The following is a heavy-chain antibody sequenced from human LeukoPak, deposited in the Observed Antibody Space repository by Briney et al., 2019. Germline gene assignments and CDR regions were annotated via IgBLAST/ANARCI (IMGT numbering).Heavy chain of an antibody. J-gene: IGHJ4*02. CDR3: ARARIDY. D-gene: IGHD1-14*01. CDR2: IKGDGSEK. Sequence: GGSLRLSCAAAGLTFTNHWMTLVSQAPGKGLGRVATIKGDGSEKYYADSVKGRFTISRDDAKNSLYLQMSGLRVEDTAVYYCARARIDYWGQGTLVTVSS. CDR1: GLTFTNHW. V-gene: IGHV3-7*04.